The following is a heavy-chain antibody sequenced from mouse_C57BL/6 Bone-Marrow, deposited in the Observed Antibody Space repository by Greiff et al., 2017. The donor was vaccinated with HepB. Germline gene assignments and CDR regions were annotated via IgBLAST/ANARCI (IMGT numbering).Heavy chain of an antibody. J-gene: IGHJ4*01. CDR2: INYDGSST. D-gene: IGHD1-1*01. CDR3: ARDGYGSTMDY. Sequence: EVMLVESEGGLVQPGSSMKLSCTASGFTFSDYYIAWVRQVPEKGLEWVANINYDGSSTYYLDSLKSRFIISRDNAKNILYLQMSSLKSEDTATYYCARDGYGSTMDYWGQGTSVTVSS. CDR1: GFTFSDYY. V-gene: IGHV5-16*01.